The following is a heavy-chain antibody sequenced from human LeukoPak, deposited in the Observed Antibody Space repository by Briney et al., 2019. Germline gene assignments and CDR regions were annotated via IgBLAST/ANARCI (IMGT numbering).Heavy chain of an antibody. CDR2: IYYSGST. Sequence: PSETLSLTCTVSGGSISSYYWSWIRQPLGKGLEWIGYIYYSGSTNYNPSLKSRVTISVDTSKNQFSLKLSSVTAADTAVYYCARTYYYDSSGYHNWFDPWGQGTLVTVSS. D-gene: IGHD3-22*01. CDR3: ARTYYYDSSGYHNWFDP. J-gene: IGHJ5*02. CDR1: GGSISSYY. V-gene: IGHV4-59*01.